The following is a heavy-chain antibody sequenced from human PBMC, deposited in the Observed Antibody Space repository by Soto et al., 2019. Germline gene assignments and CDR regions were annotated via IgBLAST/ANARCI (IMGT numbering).Heavy chain of an antibody. V-gene: IGHV3-15*07. CDR1: GFTFSNAW. CDR3: TTDSWGDWNYYYYGMDV. CDR2: IKSKTDGGTT. D-gene: IGHD2-21*02. Sequence: VQLVESGGGLVKPGGSLRLSCAASGFTFSNAWMNWVRQAPGKGLEWVGRIKSKTDGGTTDYAAPVKGRFTISRDDSKNTLYLQMNSLKTEDTAMYYCTTDSWGDWNYYYYGMDVWGQGTTVTVSS. J-gene: IGHJ6*02.